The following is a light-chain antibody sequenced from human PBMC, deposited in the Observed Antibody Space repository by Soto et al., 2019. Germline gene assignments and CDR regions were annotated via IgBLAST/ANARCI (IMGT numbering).Light chain of an antibody. Sequence: QSALTQPASVSGSPGQSITTSCTGTSSDVGGYDYVSWYQQHPGKAPKLMIYDVSNRPSGISYRFSGSKSGNTASLTISGLQAEDEADYYCSSYARNSPVVFGGGTKVTVL. J-gene: IGLJ3*02. CDR3: SSYARNSPVV. V-gene: IGLV2-14*03. CDR2: DVS. CDR1: SSDVGGYDY.